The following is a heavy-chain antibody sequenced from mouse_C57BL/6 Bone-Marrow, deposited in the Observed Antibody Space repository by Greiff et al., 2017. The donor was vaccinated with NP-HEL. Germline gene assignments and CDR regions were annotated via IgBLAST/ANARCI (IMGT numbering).Heavy chain of an antibody. D-gene: IGHD2-10*01. CDR2: INPSTGGT. CDR3: ARFNLLPYAMDY. CDR1: GYSFTGYY. V-gene: IGHV1-42*01. Sequence: VQLQQSGPELVKPGASVKISCKASGYSFTGYYMNWVKQSPEKSLEWIGEINPSTGGTTYNQKFKAKATLTVDKSSSTAYMQLKSLTSEDSAVYYCARFNLLPYAMDYWGQGTSVTVSS. J-gene: IGHJ4*01.